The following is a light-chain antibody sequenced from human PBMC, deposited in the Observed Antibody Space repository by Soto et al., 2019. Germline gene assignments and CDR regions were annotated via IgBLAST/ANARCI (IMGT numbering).Light chain of an antibody. CDR2: KTS. CDR1: QSLNSW. J-gene: IGKJ2*01. CDR3: QRYNTYS. Sequence: DIQMTQSPSTLSASVGDSVSITCRASQSLNSWLAWYQQKPGKAPKLLIYKTSTLESGVPSRFSGSGSGTEFTLTISNLQPDDFATYYCQRYNTYSFGQGTKVDIK. V-gene: IGKV1-5*03.